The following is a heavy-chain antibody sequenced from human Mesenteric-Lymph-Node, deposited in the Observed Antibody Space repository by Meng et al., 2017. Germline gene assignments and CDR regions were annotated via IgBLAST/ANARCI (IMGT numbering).Heavy chain of an antibody. J-gene: IGHJ6*02. CDR1: GFTFSSYE. CDR3: ARRERLWFGELFNPLYVYYGMDV. D-gene: IGHD3-10*01. Sequence: GGSLRLSCAASGFTFSSYEMNWVRQAPGKGLEWVSYISSSGSTIYYADSVKGRFTISRDNAKNSLYLQMNSLRAEDTAVYYCARRERLWFGELFNPLYVYYGMDVWGQGTTVTVSS. V-gene: IGHV3-48*03. CDR2: ISSSGSTI.